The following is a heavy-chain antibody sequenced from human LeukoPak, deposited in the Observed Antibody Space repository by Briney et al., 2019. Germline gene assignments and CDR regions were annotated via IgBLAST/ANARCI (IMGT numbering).Heavy chain of an antibody. V-gene: IGHV4-34*01. D-gene: IGHD6-19*01. CDR3: ARVAGGVFDI. CDR2: LSQSGGT. CDR1: SGSLNSYF. Sequence: SETLSLTCAVYSGSLNSYFWSWIRQVPGKGLEWIAELSQSGGTHYNPSLRSRVTISVDTPKNQFSLNLASVTAADTAIYYCARVAGGVFDIWDQGALVTVSS. J-gene: IGHJ4*02.